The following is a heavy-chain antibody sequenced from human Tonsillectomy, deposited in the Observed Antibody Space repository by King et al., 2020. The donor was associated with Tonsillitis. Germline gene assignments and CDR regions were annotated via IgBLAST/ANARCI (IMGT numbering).Heavy chain of an antibody. V-gene: IGHV3-23*04. D-gene: IGHD2-2*02. CDR3: AKGAIYCSSTSCYNRYYYMDV. J-gene: IGHJ6*03. CDR2: ISGSGGST. Sequence: VQLVESGGGLVQPGGSLRLSCAASGFTFSSYAMSWVRQAPGKGLEWVSAISGSGGSTYYADSGKGRFTISRDNSKNTLYLQMKSLRAEDTAVYYCAKGAIYCSSTSCYNRYYYMDVWGKGTTVTVSS. CDR1: GFTFSSYA.